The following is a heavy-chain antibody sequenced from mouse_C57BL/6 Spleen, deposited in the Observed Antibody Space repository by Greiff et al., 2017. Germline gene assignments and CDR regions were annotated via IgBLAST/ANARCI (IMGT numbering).Heavy chain of an antibody. V-gene: IGHV1-54*01. D-gene: IGHD1-1*01. CDR1: GYAFTNYL. Sequence: VKLMESGAELVRPGTSVKVSCKASGYAFTNYLIEWVKQRPGQGLEWIGVINPGSGGTNYNEKFKGKATLTADKSSSTAYMQLSSLTSEDSAVYFCARSPPYYYGSSYDYYAMDYWGQGTSVTVSS. J-gene: IGHJ4*01. CDR3: ARSPPYYYGSSYDYYAMDY. CDR2: INPGSGGT.